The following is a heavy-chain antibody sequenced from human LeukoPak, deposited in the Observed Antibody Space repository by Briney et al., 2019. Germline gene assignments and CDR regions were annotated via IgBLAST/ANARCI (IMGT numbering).Heavy chain of an antibody. Sequence: GGSLGLSCAASGFTFSNYEMNWVRQAPGKGLEWVSYIGGSGSTTHYADSVKGRFTISRDNAKNSLYLQMNSLRAEDTALYYCARESDTTLFTDAFDIWGQGTMVTVSS. J-gene: IGHJ3*02. CDR3: ARESDTTLFTDAFDI. CDR1: GFTFSNYE. D-gene: IGHD5-18*01. V-gene: IGHV3-48*03. CDR2: IGGSGSTT.